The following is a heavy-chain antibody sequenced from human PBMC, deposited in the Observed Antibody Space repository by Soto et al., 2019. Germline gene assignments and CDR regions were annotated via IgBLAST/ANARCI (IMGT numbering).Heavy chain of an antibody. J-gene: IGHJ5*02. Sequence: SETLSLTCAVYCGSFSGYYWSWIRQPPGKGLEWIGEINHSGSTNYNPSLKTRVTISVDTSKNQFSLKLSSVTAADTAVYYCASAYYYDSGTRRWFDPWGQGTLVTVSS. V-gene: IGHV4-34*01. D-gene: IGHD3-10*01. CDR1: CGSFSGYY. CDR3: ASAYYYDSGTRRWFDP. CDR2: INHSGST.